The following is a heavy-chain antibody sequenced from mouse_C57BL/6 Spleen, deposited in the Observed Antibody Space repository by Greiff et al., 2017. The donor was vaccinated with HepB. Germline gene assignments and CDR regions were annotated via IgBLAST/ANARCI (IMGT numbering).Heavy chain of an antibody. D-gene: IGHD1-1*01. J-gene: IGHJ1*03. CDR2: ISYSGST. CDR1: GYSITSGYD. Sequence: EVQLQESGPGMVKPSQSLSLTCTVTGYSITSGYDWHWIRHFPGNKLEWMGYISYSGSTNYNPSLKSRISITHDTSKNHFFLKLNSVTTEDTATYYCAREGESTGYFDVWGTGTTVTVSS. CDR3: AREGESTGYFDV. V-gene: IGHV3-1*01.